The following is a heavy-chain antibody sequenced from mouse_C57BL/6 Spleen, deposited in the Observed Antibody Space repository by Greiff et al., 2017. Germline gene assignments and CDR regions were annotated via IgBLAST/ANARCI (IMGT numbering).Heavy chain of an antibody. CDR1: GYAFRSYW. CDR2: IYPGDGDT. D-gene: IGHD2-10*02. J-gene: IGHJ2*01. Sequence: QVQLQQSGAELVKPGASVKISCKASGYAFRSYWMNWVKQRPGKGLEWIGQIYPGDGDTNYNGKFKGKATLTAYKASSTAYMQRSSLTSEDAAVYVYARGGDLVWPNWADYWGQGTTLTVSS. CDR3: ARGGDLVWPNWADY. V-gene: IGHV1-80*01.